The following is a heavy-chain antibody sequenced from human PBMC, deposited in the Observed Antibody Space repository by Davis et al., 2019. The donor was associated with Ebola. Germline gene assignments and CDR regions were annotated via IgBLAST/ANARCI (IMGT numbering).Heavy chain of an antibody. CDR3: GTYCSGDSCYPWDY. V-gene: IGHV4-39*01. D-gene: IGHD2-15*01. CDR1: GGSISSSSYY. J-gene: IGHJ4*02. Sequence: PGGSLRLSCTVSGGSISSSSYYWGWIRQPPGKGLEWIGGIYYSGSTYYNPSLKSRVTISVDTSKNQFSLKLSSVIAADTAIYYCGTYCSGDSCYPWDYWGQGTLVTVSS. CDR2: IYYSGST.